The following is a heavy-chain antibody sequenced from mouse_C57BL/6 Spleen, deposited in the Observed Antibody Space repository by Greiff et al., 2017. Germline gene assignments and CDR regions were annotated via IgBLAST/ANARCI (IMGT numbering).Heavy chain of an antibody. CDR1: GYTFTDHT. V-gene: IGHV1-78*01. D-gene: IGHD1-1*01. CDR2: IYPRDGST. CDR3: ARRDYYEGYFDY. J-gene: IGHJ2*01. Sequence: VKLMESDAELVKPGASVKISCKVSGYTFTDHTIHWMKQRPEQGLEWIGYIYPRDGSTKYNEKFKGKATLTADKSSSTAYMQLNSLTSEDSAVYFCARRDYYEGYFDYWGQGTTLTVSS.